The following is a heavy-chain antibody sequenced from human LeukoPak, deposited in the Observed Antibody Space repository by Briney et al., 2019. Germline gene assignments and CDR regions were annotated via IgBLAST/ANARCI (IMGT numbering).Heavy chain of an antibody. CDR1: GYTFTSYA. CDR3: ARGGSRVVTYGNFDY. J-gene: IGHJ4*02. V-gene: IGHV1-18*01. CDR2: ISTYSGNT. Sequence: ASVKVSCKASGYTFTSYAISWLRQAPGQGLEWMGWISTYSGNTNYAQKLQGRITMTIETSTNTAYMELRSLRSDDTAVYYCARGGSRVVTYGNFDYWGQGTLDTVSS. D-gene: IGHD2-21*02.